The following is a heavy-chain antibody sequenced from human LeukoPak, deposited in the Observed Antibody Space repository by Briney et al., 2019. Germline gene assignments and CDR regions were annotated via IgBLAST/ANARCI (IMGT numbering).Heavy chain of an antibody. J-gene: IGHJ4*02. CDR3: ARAVAAARGVKYFDY. V-gene: IGHV3-30*02. D-gene: IGHD3-10*01. Sequence: PGGSLRLSCAASGFTFSSCGMHWVRQAPGKGLEWVAFIRYDINTKSYAESVRGRFTISRDNSNNTLYLQMNSLRAEDTAVYYCARAVAAARGVKYFDYWGQGTLVTVSS. CDR1: GFTFSSCG. CDR2: IRYDINTK.